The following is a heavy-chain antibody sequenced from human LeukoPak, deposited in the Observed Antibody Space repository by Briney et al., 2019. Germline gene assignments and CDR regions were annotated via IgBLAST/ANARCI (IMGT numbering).Heavy chain of an antibody. CDR3: AREEAIAAGGTFFDY. J-gene: IGHJ4*02. V-gene: IGHV3-23*01. CDR2: VSGSAGST. CDR1: GFTFSNFA. D-gene: IGHD6-13*01. Sequence: GGSLRLSCAASGFTFSNFAMTWVRQAPGKGLEWVSGVSGSAGSTYYADSVKGRFTISRDNSKNTLYLQMSSLRAEDTAVYYCAREEAIAAGGTFFDYWGQGALVTVSS.